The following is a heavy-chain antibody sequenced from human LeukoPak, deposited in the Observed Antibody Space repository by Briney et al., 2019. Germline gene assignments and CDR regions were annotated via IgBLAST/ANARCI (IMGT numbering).Heavy chain of an antibody. V-gene: IGHV4-34*01. CDR3: ARRYGYSSSSRHLYFDY. Sequence: SETLSLTCAVYGGSFSGYYWSWIRQPPGKGLEWIGEINHSGSTNYNPCLKSRVTISVDTSKNQFSLKLSSVTAADTAVYYCARRYGYSSSSRHLYFDYWGQGTLVTVSS. CDR2: INHSGST. CDR1: GGSFSGYY. D-gene: IGHD6-6*01. J-gene: IGHJ4*02.